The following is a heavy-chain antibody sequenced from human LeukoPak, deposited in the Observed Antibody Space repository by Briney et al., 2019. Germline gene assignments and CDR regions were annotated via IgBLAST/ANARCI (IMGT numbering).Heavy chain of an antibody. V-gene: IGHV4-4*02. CDR2: IYHSGST. J-gene: IGHJ6*02. CDR1: GGSISSSNW. CDR3: ARPNSNRIAAGGTDYYYGMDV. D-gene: IGHD6-13*01. Sequence: SGTLSLTCAVSGGSISSSNWWSWVRQSPGKGLEWIGEIYHSGSTNYNPSLKSRVTISVDKSKNQFSLKLSSVTAADTAVYYCARPNSNRIAAGGTDYYYGMDVWGQGTTVTVSS.